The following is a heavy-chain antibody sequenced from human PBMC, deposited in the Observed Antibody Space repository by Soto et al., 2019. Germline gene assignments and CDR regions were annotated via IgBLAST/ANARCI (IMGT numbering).Heavy chain of an antibody. D-gene: IGHD5-18*01. J-gene: IGHJ4*02. Sequence: SETLSLTCAVSGGSISSGNWWSWVRQRPGKGLECIVEIYHSGNTKYSPSLKSRVTISVDKSKNQFSLTLSSVTAADTAVYYCARLWPKDRGYGYPTYFDYWGQGIMVTVSS. V-gene: IGHV4-4*02. CDR2: IYHSGNT. CDR3: ARLWPKDRGYGYPTYFDY. CDR1: GGSISSGNW.